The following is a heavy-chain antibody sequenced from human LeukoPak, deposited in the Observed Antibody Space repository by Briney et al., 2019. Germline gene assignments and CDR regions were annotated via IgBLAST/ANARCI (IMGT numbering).Heavy chain of an antibody. V-gene: IGHV4-34*01. CDR2: INHSGST. CDR3: ARAHSWFDP. J-gene: IGHJ5*02. CDR1: GGSFSGYY. Sequence: SETLSLTCAVYGGSFSGYYWSWIRQPPGKGLEWIGEINHSGSTNYNPSLKSRVTISVDTPKNQFSLKLSSVTAADTAVYYCARAHSWFDPWGQGTLVTVSS.